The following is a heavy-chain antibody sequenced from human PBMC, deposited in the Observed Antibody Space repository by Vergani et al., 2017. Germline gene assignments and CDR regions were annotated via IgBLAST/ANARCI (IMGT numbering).Heavy chain of an antibody. V-gene: IGHV4-59*12. CDR3: ARDNLGYYGMDV. J-gene: IGHJ6*02. CDR1: GGSISSYY. Sequence: QVQLQESGPGLVKPSETLSLTCTVSGGSISSYYWSWIRQPPGKGLEWIGYIYYSGSTNYNPSLKSRVTISVDTSKNKFSLKLSSVTAADTAVYYCARDNLGYYGMDVWGQGTTVTVSS. CDR2: IYYSGST.